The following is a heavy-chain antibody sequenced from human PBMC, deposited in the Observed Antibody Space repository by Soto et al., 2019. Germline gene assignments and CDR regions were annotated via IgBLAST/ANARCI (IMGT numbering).Heavy chain of an antibody. CDR1: GYTFTGYY. Sequence: GASVKVSCKASGYTFTGYYMHWVRQAPGQGLEWMGWINPNSGGTNYAQKFQGWVTMTRDTSISTAYMELSRLRSDDTAVYYCARAGNNDFWSGYYNWFDPWGQGTPVTVSS. V-gene: IGHV1-2*04. D-gene: IGHD3-3*01. CDR2: INPNSGGT. CDR3: ARAGNNDFWSGYYNWFDP. J-gene: IGHJ5*02.